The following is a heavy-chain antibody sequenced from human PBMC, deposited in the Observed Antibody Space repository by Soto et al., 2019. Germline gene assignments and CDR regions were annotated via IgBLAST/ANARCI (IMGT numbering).Heavy chain of an antibody. CDR3: AIGDCITCYYDDGSDP. V-gene: IGHV3-11*01. D-gene: IGHD2-15*01. CDR1: GFSFSDYY. CDR2: ISGSGDNI. Sequence: QVQLVESGGGLVKPGGSLRVSCAASGFSFSDYYMTWIRQAPGKGLEWVSYISGSGDNIHYADYVKGRFPISRDNAKHSLYLRMCSLRVEDTAVYYCAIGDCITCYYDDGSDPGGQGTLFTVSS. J-gene: IGHJ5*02.